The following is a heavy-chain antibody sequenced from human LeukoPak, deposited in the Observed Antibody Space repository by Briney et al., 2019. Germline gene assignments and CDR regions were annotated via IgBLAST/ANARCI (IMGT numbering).Heavy chain of an antibody. Sequence: GTSLRLSCAAAGFTFSTYGMHWVRQAPGKGLEWVAIIWYDGSNKYYADSVKGRFTISRDNSKNTLYLQMNSLRAEDTAVYYCARDQGCSSTSCHSLFFHYWGQGILVTVSS. V-gene: IGHV3-33*01. CDR2: IWYDGSNK. J-gene: IGHJ4*02. D-gene: IGHD2-2*01. CDR1: GFTFSTYG. CDR3: ARDQGCSSTSCHSLFFHY.